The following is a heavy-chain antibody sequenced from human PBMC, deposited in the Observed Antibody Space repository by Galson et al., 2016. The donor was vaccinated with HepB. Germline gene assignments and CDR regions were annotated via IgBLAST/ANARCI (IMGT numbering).Heavy chain of an antibody. J-gene: IGHJ4*02. D-gene: IGHD1-26*01. CDR3: ARSWGRGSQTYPLEH. Sequence: SLRLSCAASGFTFSTHYMSWVRQAPGKGLEWVANIEQDGTDKYYVDSVKGRLTISRDNAKNSLFLQMNSLRAEDTAVYYCARSWGRGSQTYPLEHWGQGTLVTVSS. CDR2: IEQDGTDK. V-gene: IGHV3-7*01. CDR1: GFTFSTHY.